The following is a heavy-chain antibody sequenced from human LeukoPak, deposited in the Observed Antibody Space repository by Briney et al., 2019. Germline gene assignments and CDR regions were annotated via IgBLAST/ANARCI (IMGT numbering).Heavy chain of an antibody. Sequence: SETLSLTCAVYGGSFSGYYWSWIRQPPGKGLEWIGEINHSGSTNYNPSLKSRVTISIDTSKNQFSLKLSSVTAADTAVYYCARGARTPSGYGSRTAGRANWFDPWGQGTLVTVSS. CDR3: ARGARTPSGYGSRTAGRANWFDP. CDR1: GGSFSGYY. J-gene: IGHJ5*02. D-gene: IGHD5-12*01. V-gene: IGHV4-34*01. CDR2: INHSGST.